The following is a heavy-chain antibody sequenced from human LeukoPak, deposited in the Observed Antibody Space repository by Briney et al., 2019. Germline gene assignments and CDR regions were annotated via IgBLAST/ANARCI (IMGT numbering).Heavy chain of an antibody. CDR3: ARASGVVTSYYYYYMDV. V-gene: IGHV4-39*07. CDR1: GDSFSSVKDY. CDR2: GDYSGGT. Sequence: PSETLSLTCIVSGDSFSSVKDYWAWIRQPPGKGLEWIASGDYSGGTYYNPSLKSRVTISVDTSKNQFSLKLSSVTAADTAVYYCARASGVVTSYYYYYMDVWGKGTTVTVSS. J-gene: IGHJ6*03. D-gene: IGHD3-3*01.